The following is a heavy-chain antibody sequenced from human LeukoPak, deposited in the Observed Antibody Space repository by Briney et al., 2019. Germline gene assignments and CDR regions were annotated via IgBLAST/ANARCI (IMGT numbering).Heavy chain of an antibody. CDR1: GYTLAELS. Sequence: GASVKVSCKVSGYTLAELSMHWVRQAPGKGLEWMGGFDPEDGETIHAQKFQGRVTMTEDTSTDTAYMELSSLRSEDTAVYYCATDSYYYGSGSYYNPVYWGQGTLVTVSS. V-gene: IGHV1-24*01. J-gene: IGHJ4*02. CDR3: ATDSYYYGSGSYYNPVY. D-gene: IGHD3-10*01. CDR2: FDPEDGET.